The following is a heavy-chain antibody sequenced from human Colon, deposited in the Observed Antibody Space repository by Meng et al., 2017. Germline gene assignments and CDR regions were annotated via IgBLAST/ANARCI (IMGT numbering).Heavy chain of an antibody. J-gene: IGHJ4*02. CDR3: ARFYGSGTFEVHDY. CDR1: GGSVSSASYY. V-gene: IGHV4-61*01. CDR2: IHYSGSR. D-gene: IGHD3-10*01. Sequence: VPGEGVGPGLVGPAGTLSLTGMFSGGSVSSASYYWSWIRQPSGKGLEWIGLIHYSGSRNYNPSLKSRVTMSVDTSKNQVSLRLTSVTAADTAVYYCARFYGSGTFEVHDYWGQGTLVTVSS.